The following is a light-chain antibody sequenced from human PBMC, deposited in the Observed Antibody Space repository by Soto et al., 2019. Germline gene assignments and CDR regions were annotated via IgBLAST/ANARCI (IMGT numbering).Light chain of an antibody. V-gene: IGLV4-69*01. CDR3: QTWGTGIQV. CDR1: SGHSSYA. J-gene: IGLJ2*01. CDR2: LNSDGSH. Sequence: QLVLTQSPSASASLGASVKLTYTLSSGHSSYAIAWHQQQPDKGPRYLMKLNSDGSHSKGDGISDRFSGSSSGAERYLTISSLRSEDEADYYCQTWGTGIQVFGGGTKLTVL.